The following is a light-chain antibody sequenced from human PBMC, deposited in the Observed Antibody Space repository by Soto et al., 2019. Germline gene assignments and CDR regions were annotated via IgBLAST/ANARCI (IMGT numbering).Light chain of an antibody. CDR2: EAA. CDR3: QQSNNYPWT. V-gene: IGKV1-5*03. Sequence: DIQMTQSPSTLSESVGDRVTITCRASQYIHNYLAWYQQKPGEAPKLLIYEAANLESGVPSRFSGSGTGTEFTLTISSLQPDDFANYYCQQSNNYPWTFGQGTRVEI. CDR1: QYIHNY. J-gene: IGKJ1*01.